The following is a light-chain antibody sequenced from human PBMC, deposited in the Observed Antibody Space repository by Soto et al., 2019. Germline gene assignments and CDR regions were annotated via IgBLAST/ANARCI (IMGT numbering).Light chain of an antibody. CDR3: QQYSTYTPRT. Sequence: DIQMTQSPSTLSSSVGDRVTITCRASQSISIWLAWYQQKPGKAPKILIYKASSLESGVPSRFSGSGSGTELTLTISSLQTDDFANYYCQQYSTYTPRTFGQGTKVDIK. CDR2: KAS. V-gene: IGKV1-5*03. J-gene: IGKJ1*01. CDR1: QSISIW.